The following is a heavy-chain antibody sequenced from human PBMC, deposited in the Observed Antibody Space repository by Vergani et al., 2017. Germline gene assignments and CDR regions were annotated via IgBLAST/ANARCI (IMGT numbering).Heavy chain of an antibody. Sequence: QLQLQESGPGLVKPSETLSLTCTVSVGSISSSSYYWGWFRQPPGKGLESIGSIYYSGSTYYNPSLKSLVTISVDTSKHQFSLKLSSVTAADTAVYYCARLVLVAATIGYYYYGMDVWGQGTTVTVSS. D-gene: IGHD2-15*01. CDR2: IYYSGST. V-gene: IGHV4-39*01. CDR1: VGSISSSSYY. J-gene: IGHJ6*02. CDR3: ARLVLVAATIGYYYYGMDV.